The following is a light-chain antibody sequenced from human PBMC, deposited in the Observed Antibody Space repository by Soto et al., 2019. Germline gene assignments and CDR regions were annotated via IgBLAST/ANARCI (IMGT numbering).Light chain of an antibody. CDR2: EGS. CDR3: CSYASSSTRV. CDR1: SSDVGAYNL. V-gene: IGLV2-23*01. Sequence: QSALTQPASVSGSPGQSITISCTGTSSDVGAYNLVSWYQQHPGKAPKLMIYEGSKRPSGVSNRFSGSKSGNTASLTISGLQADDEADYFCCSYASSSTRVFGGGTKLTVL. J-gene: IGLJ3*02.